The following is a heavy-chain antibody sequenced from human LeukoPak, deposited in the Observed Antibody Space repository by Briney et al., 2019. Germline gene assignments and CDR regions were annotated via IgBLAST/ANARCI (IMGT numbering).Heavy chain of an antibody. J-gene: IGHJ6*03. CDR2: IYYSGST. CDR3: ARVASGLLWFGEPSDYYMDV. D-gene: IGHD3-10*01. Sequence: PSETLSLTCTVSGGSISSYYWSWIRQPPGKGLEWIGYIYYSGSTNYNPSLKSRVTISVDTSKNQFSLKLSSVTAADTAVYYCARVASGLLWFGEPSDYYMDVWGKGTTVTISS. V-gene: IGHV4-59*12. CDR1: GGSISSYY.